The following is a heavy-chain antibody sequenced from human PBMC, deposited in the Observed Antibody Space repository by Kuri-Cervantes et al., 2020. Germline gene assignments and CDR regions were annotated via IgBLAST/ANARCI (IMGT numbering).Heavy chain of an antibody. V-gene: IGHV4-34*01. D-gene: IGHD4-17*01. CDR2: MNHSGST. J-gene: IGHJ6*03. CDR3: ARRTPTANYYYYYMDV. CDR1: GGSFGNNY. Sequence: ESLKIPCVVYGGSFGNNYWRIRQPPEEGLGWIGQMNHSGSTNYNPSLKSRVTISVDTSKNQFSLNLSSVTAADTAVYYCARRTPTANYYYYYMDVWGKGTTVTVSS.